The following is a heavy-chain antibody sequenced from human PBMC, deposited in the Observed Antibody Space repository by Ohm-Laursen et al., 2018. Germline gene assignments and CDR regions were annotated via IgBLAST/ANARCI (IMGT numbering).Heavy chain of an antibody. V-gene: IGHV1-2*02. CDR1: GGTFSSYA. Sequence: ASVKVSCKVSGGTFSSYAISWVRQAPGQGLEWMGGINPNSGGTNYAQKFQGRVTMTRDTSISTAYMELSRLRSDDTAVYYCASGMDVWGQGTTVTVSS. CDR3: ASGMDV. CDR2: INPNSGGT. J-gene: IGHJ6*02.